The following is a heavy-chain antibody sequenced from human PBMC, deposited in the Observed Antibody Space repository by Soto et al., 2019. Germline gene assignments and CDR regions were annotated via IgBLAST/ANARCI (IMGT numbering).Heavy chain of an antibody. J-gene: IGHJ3*02. CDR1: GFTFSSYW. CDR3: ARGDQRDRDCDAFDI. V-gene: IGHV3-7*03. Sequence: GGSLRLSCAASGFTFSSYWMSWVRQAPGKGLEWVANIKQDGSEKYYVDSVKGRFTISRDNAKNSLYLQMNSLRAEDTAVYYCARGDQRDRDCDAFDIWGQGTMVTVSS. D-gene: IGHD2-2*01. CDR2: IKQDGSEK.